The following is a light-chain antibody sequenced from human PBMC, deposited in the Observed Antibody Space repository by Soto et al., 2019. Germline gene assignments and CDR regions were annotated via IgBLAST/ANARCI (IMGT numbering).Light chain of an antibody. Sequence: DIQMTQSPSSVSASVGDRVTITCRASQGVSGWLAWYQQKPGKAPNLLIYATSSLQSGVPSRFSGSGSGTDFTLTINSLHPEDFATYYCQQTHTFPLTFGPGTKVDIK. J-gene: IGKJ3*01. CDR1: QGVSGW. CDR2: ATS. CDR3: QQTHTFPLT. V-gene: IGKV1-12*01.